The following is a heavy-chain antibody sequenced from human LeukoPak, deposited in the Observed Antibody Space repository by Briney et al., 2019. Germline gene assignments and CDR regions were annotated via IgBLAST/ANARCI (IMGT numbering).Heavy chain of an antibody. V-gene: IGHV3-48*03. J-gene: IGHJ4*02. Sequence: GGSLRLSCAASGFTFSSYEMNWVRQAPGKGLEWVSYISSSGSTIYYADSVKGRFTISRDNAKNSLYLQMNSLRAEDTAVYYCARTDYGGNSVYYWGQGTLVTVSS. CDR2: ISSSGSTI. CDR1: GFTFSSYE. D-gene: IGHD4-23*01. CDR3: ARTDYGGNSVYY.